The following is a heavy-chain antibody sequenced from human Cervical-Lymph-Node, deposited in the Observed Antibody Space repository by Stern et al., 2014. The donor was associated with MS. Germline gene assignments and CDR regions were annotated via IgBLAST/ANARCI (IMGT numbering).Heavy chain of an antibody. Sequence: VQLVQSGGGLVKPGGSLRLSCAASGFTFSSYSMNWVRQAPGKGLEWVSSISSSSSYIYYADSVKGRFTISRDNAKNSLYLQMNSLRAEDTAVYYCARAGLAVAGSDFDYWGQGTQVTVSS. V-gene: IGHV3-21*01. CDR2: ISSSSSYI. J-gene: IGHJ4*02. CDR1: GFTFSSYS. CDR3: ARAGLAVAGSDFDY. D-gene: IGHD6-19*01.